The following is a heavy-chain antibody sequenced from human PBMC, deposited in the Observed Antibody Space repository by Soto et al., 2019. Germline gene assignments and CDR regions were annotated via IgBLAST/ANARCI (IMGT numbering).Heavy chain of an antibody. CDR3: AKESGAGYYDILTGLFDY. D-gene: IGHD3-9*01. Sequence: GGSLRLSCAASGFTFSSYAMSWVRQAPGKGLVWVLVFIGSGGSTYYADSVKGRFTISRDNSKNTLYLQMNSLRAEDTAVYYCAKESGAGYYDILTGLFDYWGQGTLVTVSS. CDR2: FIGSGGST. J-gene: IGHJ4*02. CDR1: GFTFSSYA. V-gene: IGHV3-23*01.